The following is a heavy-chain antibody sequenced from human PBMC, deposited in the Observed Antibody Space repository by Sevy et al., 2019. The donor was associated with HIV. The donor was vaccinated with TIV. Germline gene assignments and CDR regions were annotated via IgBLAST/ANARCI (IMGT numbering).Heavy chain of an antibody. CDR2: ISYDGSNK. Sequence: GRSLRLSCAASGFTFSSYAMHWVRQAPGKGLEWVAVISYDGSNKYYADSVKGRFTISRDNSKNTLYLQMNSLRAEDTAVYYCARGGPLWGSGIVLGMDVWGQGTTVTVSS. CDR3: ARGGPLWGSGIVLGMDV. J-gene: IGHJ6*02. V-gene: IGHV3-30-3*01. CDR1: GFTFSSYA. D-gene: IGHD3-10*01.